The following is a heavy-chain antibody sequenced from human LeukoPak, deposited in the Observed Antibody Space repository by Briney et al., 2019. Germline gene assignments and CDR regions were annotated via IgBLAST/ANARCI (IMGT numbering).Heavy chain of an antibody. CDR2: ISYDGSNK. CDR3: VRALSRSWGLDY. J-gene: IGHJ4*02. V-gene: IGHV3-30*03. D-gene: IGHD6-13*01. Sequence: GRSLRLSCAASGFTFSSYGMHWVRQAPGKGLEWVAVISYDGSNKYYADSVKGRFTISRDTSENTLFLQMNSLGAEDTAVYYCVRALSRSWGLDYWGQGTLVTVSS. CDR1: GFTFSSYG.